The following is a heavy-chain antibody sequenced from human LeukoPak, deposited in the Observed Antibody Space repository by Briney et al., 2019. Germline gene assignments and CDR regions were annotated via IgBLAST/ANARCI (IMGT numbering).Heavy chain of an antibody. CDR2: IRTKAYGGTT. CDR3: TRVGHSSGWYNWFDP. J-gene: IGHJ5*02. D-gene: IGHD6-19*01. Sequence: TGGSLRLSCTASGFTFGDYGMNWVRQAPGKGLEWVGFIRTKAYGGTTEYAASVKGRFTISRDDSKTIAYLQMNGLKTEDTAVYFCTRVGHSSGWYNWFDPWGQGTLVAVSS. V-gene: IGHV3-49*04. CDR1: GFTFGDYG.